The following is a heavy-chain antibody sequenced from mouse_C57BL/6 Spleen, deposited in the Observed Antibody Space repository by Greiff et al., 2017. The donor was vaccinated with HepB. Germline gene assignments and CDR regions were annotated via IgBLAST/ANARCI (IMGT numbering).Heavy chain of an antibody. CDR3: ATGWDEREFNY. D-gene: IGHD4-1*01. Sequence: QVQLQQSGAELVRPGASVKLSCKASGYTFPDYYINWVKQRPRQGLEWIARIYPGSGNTYYNEKFKGKATLTAEKSSSTADMQLSSLTSEDSAVYVCATGWDEREFNYWGQGTTLTVSS. J-gene: IGHJ2*01. CDR2: IYPGSGNT. CDR1: GYTFPDYY. V-gene: IGHV1-76*01.